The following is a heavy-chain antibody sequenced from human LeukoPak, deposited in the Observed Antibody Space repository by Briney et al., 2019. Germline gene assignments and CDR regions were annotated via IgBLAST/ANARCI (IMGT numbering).Heavy chain of an antibody. CDR3: ASGPRDYDILTGYYQTLDY. CDR2: IIPIFGTA. J-gene: IGHJ4*02. Sequence: SVKVSCKASGGTFSSYAISWVRQAPGQGLEWMGRIIPIFGTANYAQKFQGRVTITTDDSTSTAYMELSSLRSEDTAVYYCASGPRDYDILTGYYQTLDYWGQGTLVTVSS. D-gene: IGHD3-9*01. V-gene: IGHV1-69*05. CDR1: GGTFSSYA.